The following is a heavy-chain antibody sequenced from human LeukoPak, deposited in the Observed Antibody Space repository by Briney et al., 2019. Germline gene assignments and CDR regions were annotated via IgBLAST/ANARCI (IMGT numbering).Heavy chain of an antibody. CDR2: IYYSGST. D-gene: IGHD5-12*01. CDR1: GGSISSGSYY. Sequence: KASQTLSLTCTVSGGSISSGSYYWSWIRQPAGKGLEWIGCIYYSGSTYYNPSLKSRVTISVDTSKNQFSLKLSSVTAADTAVYYCARDRSGRDAFDIWGQGTMVTVSS. V-gene: IGHV4-30-4*07. CDR3: ARDRSGRDAFDI. J-gene: IGHJ3*02.